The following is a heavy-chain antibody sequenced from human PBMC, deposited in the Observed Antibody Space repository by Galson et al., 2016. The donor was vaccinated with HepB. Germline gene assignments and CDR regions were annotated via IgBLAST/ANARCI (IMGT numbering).Heavy chain of an antibody. Sequence: PALVKPTQNLTLTCSFSGFSLATSGVGVGWIRQPPGKGLDWLALIYSSGGRRFGPGLEDRITISKGISKNQVVITISNMDPGDTATYFSVRRTEEGPPDHWGPGILVTVAS. CDR3: VRRTEEGPPDH. V-gene: IGHV2-5*01. CDR1: GFSLATSGVG. CDR2: IYSSGGR. J-gene: IGHJ5*02.